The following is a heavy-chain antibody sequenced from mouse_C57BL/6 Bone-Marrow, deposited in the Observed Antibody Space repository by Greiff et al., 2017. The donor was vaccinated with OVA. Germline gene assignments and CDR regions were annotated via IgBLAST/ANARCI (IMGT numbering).Heavy chain of an antibody. D-gene: IGHD2-1*01. V-gene: IGHV1-19*01. CDR1: GYTFTDYY. Sequence: VQLKQSGPVLVKPGASVKMSCKASGYTFTDYYMNWVKQSHGKSLEWIGVINPYNGGTSYNQKFKGKATLTVDKSSSTAYMELNSLTSEDSAVYYCAREGIYYGNGYAMDYWGQGTSVTVSS. J-gene: IGHJ4*01. CDR2: INPYNGGT. CDR3: AREGIYYGNGYAMDY.